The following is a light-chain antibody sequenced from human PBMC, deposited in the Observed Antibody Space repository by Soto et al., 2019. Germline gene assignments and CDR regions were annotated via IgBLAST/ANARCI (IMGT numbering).Light chain of an antibody. J-gene: IGLJ1*01. CDR1: SSDVGTYNY. CDR3: SSYRSSSTLDYV. CDR2: EVS. Sequence: QSVLTQPASVSGSPGQSITISCTGTSSDVGTYNYVSWYQQHPGKAPKLMIYEVSNRPSGISNRFSGSKSGNTASLTISGLQAEDEADHYCSSYRSSSTLDYVFGTGTKLTVL. V-gene: IGLV2-14*01.